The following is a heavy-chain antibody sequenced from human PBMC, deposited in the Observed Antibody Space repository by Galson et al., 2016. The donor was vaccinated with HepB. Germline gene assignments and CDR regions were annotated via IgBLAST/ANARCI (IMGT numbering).Heavy chain of an antibody. CDR1: GFTFSTYN. CDR2: ISHDGSNS. J-gene: IGHJ4*02. D-gene: IGHD3-9*01. Sequence: SLRLSCAASGFTFSTYNMNWVRQAPGKGLEWVASISHDGSNSYHVDSVKGRFTISRDNFKSTLYLEMNSLRGEDTAIYYCAKGDYDVLRYSDHWGQGTLVTVSS. CDR3: AKGDYDVLRYSDH. V-gene: IGHV3-30*18.